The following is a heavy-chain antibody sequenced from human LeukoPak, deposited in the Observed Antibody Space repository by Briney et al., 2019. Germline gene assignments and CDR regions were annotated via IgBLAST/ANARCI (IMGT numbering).Heavy chain of an antibody. CDR3: ARDQEVY. CDR2: INPNSGGT. CDR1: VYTFTGYY. V-gene: IGHV1-2*02. J-gene: IGHJ4*02. Sequence: ASVKVPCKASVYTFTGYYMHWVRPAPGRGLEWMGWINPNSGGTNYAQKFQGRATMTRDTSISTAYMELSRLRSDDTAVYYCARDQEVYWGQGTLVTVSS.